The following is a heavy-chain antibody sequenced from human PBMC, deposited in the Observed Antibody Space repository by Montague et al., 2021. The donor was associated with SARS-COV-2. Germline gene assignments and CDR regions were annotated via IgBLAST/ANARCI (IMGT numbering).Heavy chain of an antibody. Sequence: SETLSLTCTVSGGSISSYYWSWIRQSAGKGLEWVGSMYSSGTTYYNPSLKSRVTISGDTSRSQLSVRLSSVTAADTAVYYCARSTSGWFIYWGQGTLVTVSS. V-gene: IGHV4-4*07. CDR2: MYSSGTT. CDR3: ARSTSGWFIY. J-gene: IGHJ4*02. CDR1: GGSISSYY. D-gene: IGHD6-19*01.